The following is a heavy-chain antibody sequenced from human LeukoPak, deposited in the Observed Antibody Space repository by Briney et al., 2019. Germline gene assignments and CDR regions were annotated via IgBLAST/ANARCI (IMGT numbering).Heavy chain of an antibody. D-gene: IGHD2-15*01. CDR2: IYYSGST. J-gene: IGHJ3*02. V-gene: IGHV4-39*07. CDR1: GGSISSSYYY. CDR3: ARVPIQGLFDRQDIYAFDI. Sequence: PSETLSLTCTVSGGSISSSYYYWGCIRQPPGKGLECIGSIYYSGSTYYNPSLKSRVTISVDTSKSQFSLKLSSVTAADTAVYYCARVPIQGLFDRQDIYAFDIWGQGTMVTVSS.